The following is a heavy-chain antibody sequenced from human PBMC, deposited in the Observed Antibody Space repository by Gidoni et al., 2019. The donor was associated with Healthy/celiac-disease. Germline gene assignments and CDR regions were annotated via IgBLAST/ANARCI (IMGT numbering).Heavy chain of an antibody. CDR1: GYTFTSYD. CDR3: ARATPYGSGAYYYYGMDV. V-gene: IGHV1-8*01. J-gene: IGHJ6*02. CDR2: MNPNSGNT. D-gene: IGHD3-10*01. Sequence: QVQLVQSGAEVKKPGASVKVSCKASGYTFTSYDLNWVRQATGQGLEWMGWMNPNSGNTGYAQKFQGRVTMTRNTSISTAYMELSSLRSEDTAVYYCARATPYGSGAYYYYGMDVWGQGTTVTVSS.